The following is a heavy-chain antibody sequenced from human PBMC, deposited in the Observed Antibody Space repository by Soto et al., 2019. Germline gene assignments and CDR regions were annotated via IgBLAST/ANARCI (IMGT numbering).Heavy chain of an antibody. CDR3: TRSTHAMNGGSHYMALDDDLVTGMDV. CDR1: GASITSGHW. D-gene: IGHD3-16*01. J-gene: IGHJ6*02. Sequence: QVQLQESGPRLVRPSGALSLTCSVSGASITSGHWWTWVRQSPGKGREWIGEIIYRGSAYSNPSLKGRVSLSVDKSQNQFSLRLTSVTAADTAIYYCTRSTHAMNGGSHYMALDDDLVTGMDVWGPGTTVTVSS. CDR2: IIYRGSA. V-gene: IGHV4-4*02.